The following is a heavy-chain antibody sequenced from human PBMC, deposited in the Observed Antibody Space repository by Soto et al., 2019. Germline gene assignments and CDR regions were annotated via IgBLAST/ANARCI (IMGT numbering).Heavy chain of an antibody. CDR1: GYSFPSYC. V-gene: IGHV1-18*04. Sequence: ASVTLSCKAYGYSFPSYCFRWERQAPGEGLDWMGWITAYNGNTNYAQKLQGRVTMTTDTSTSTAYMELRSLTSEDTAVYYCARDMGLWFGDQSQKQALDYWGQGSLDTVSS. D-gene: IGHD3-10*01. CDR3: ARDMGLWFGDQSQKQALDY. CDR2: ITAYNGNT. J-gene: IGHJ4*02.